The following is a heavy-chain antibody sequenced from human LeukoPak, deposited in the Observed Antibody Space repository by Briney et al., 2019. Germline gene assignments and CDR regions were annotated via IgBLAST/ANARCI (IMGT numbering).Heavy chain of an antibody. J-gene: IGHJ4*02. CDR3: ARSNQADDY. CDR1: GGSISSSSYY. CDR2: INPGGSSI. D-gene: IGHD1-14*01. V-gene: IGHV3-74*01. Sequence: ETLSLTCTVSGGSISSSSYYWGWVRQVPGKGLVWVARINPGGSSITYADSVKGRFTISRDNAKNTLYLQMDSLRAEDTGVYYCARSNQADDYWGQGTLVTVSS.